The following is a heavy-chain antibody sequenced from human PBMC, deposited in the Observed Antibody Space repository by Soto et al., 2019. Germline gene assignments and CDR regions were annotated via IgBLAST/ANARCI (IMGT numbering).Heavy chain of an antibody. CDR3: ARAGRRGWFDP. V-gene: IGHV4-59*01. J-gene: IGHJ5*02. CDR2: IYYSGST. CDR1: GGSISSYY. D-gene: IGHD1-1*01. Sequence: SETLSLTCTVSGGSISSYYGRWIRQPPGKGLEWIGYIYYSGSTNYNPSLKSRVSISVDTSKNQFSLKLSSVTAADTAVYYCARAGRRGWFDPWGQGTLVTVSS.